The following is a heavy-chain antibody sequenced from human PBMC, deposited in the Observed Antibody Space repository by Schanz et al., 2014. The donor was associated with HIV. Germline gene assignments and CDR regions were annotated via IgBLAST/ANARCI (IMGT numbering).Heavy chain of an antibody. V-gene: IGHV4-59*12. CDR2: MYYSGSS. CDR1: GASISSYY. D-gene: IGHD3-10*01. CDR3: ARDVPSGGFDY. Sequence: QVQLQESGPGLVKPSETLSLTCTVSGASISSYYWSWIRQPPGKGLEWIGYMYYSGSSKNNPSLKSRVTISVDTSKNQFSLKLSSVTAADTAVYYCARDVPSGGFDYWGQGTLVTVSS. J-gene: IGHJ4*02.